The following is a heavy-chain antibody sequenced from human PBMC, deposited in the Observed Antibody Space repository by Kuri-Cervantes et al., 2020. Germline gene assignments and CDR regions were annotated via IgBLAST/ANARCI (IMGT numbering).Heavy chain of an antibody. Sequence: SLKISCAASGFTFDDYAMHWVRQAPGKGLEWVSGISWNSGSIGYADSVKGRFTISRDNAKNSLYLQMNSLRAEDTAVYYCARGLAARRYFDYWGRGTLVTVSS. CDR3: ARGLAARRYFDY. V-gene: IGHV3-9*01. CDR1: GFTFDDYA. J-gene: IGHJ4*02. D-gene: IGHD6-6*01. CDR2: ISWNSGSI.